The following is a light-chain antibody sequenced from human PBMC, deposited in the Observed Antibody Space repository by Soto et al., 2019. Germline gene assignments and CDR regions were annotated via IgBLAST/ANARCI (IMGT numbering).Light chain of an antibody. J-gene: IGKJ5*01. CDR2: GAS. Sequence: ETVMTHSPATLSVSPGGRVTLSCRASQGISTNLAWYQQRPGQAPRLLIYGASRRATDIPARFSRSGSHMEFTLTISSLQSEDFAVYYCLQYNNRPPYTFGQGTRLEIK. CDR1: QGISTN. V-gene: IGKV3-15*01. CDR3: LQYNNRPPYT.